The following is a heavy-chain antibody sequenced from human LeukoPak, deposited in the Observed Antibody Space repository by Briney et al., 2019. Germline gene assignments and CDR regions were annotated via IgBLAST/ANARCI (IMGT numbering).Heavy chain of an antibody. CDR2: IKPDGSET. V-gene: IGHV3-7*01. D-gene: IGHD6-13*01. J-gene: IGHJ4*02. CDR3: ACSRLTFSSSWLW. CDR1: GFTFSSYY. Sequence: GGSLRLSCAASGFTFSSYYMSRVRQAPGEGLEWVANIKPDGSETYYADSVKGRFTISRDNGKNSLHLQMNSPRADDTAVYYCACSRLTFSSSWLWWGQGALVTVSS.